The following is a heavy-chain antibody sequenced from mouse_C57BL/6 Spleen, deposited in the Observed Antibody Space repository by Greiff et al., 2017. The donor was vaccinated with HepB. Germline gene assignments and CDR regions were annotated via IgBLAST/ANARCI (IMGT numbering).Heavy chain of an antibody. J-gene: IGHJ1*03. CDR1: GFSFTSYG. Sequence: QVQLQQSGPGLVQPSQSLSISCTASGFSFTSYGVHWVRQSPGKGLEWLGVIWSDGSTDNNAAYISRLSISKDNSKSQVFFIMNSLLADDTAIYYCARKRDAHWYFDVWGKGTTVTVSS. D-gene: IGHD3-3*01. CDR2: IWSDGST. CDR3: ARKRDAHWYFDV. V-gene: IGHV2-2*01.